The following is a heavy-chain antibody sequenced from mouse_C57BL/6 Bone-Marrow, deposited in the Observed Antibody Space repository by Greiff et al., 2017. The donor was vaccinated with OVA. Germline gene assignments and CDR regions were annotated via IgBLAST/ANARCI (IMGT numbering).Heavy chain of an antibody. CDR2: IDPSDSYT. Sequence: QVQLQQSGAELVKPGASVKLSCKASGYTFTSYWMQWVKQRPGQGLEWIGEIDPSDSYTNYNQKFKGKATLTVDTSSSTAYMQLSSLTSEDSAVYYCARGDGGYWGQGTTLTVSS. D-gene: IGHD3-3*01. CDR3: ARGDGGY. V-gene: IGHV1-50*01. J-gene: IGHJ2*01. CDR1: GYTFTSYW.